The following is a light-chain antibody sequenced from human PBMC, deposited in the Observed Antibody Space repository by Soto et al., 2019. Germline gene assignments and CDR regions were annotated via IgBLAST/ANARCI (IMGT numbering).Light chain of an antibody. V-gene: IGLV2-14*03. J-gene: IGLJ1*01. CDR2: DVF. Sequence: QSALTQPASVSASPGQSISISCTGTSSDVGGGNSVSWYQQHPGKAPKVIIYDVFNRPSGVSNRFSGSKSGNTASLTISGLQAEDEADYYCSSYTSTSTLYVFGSGTKLTVL. CDR3: SSYTSTSTLYV. CDR1: SSDVGGGNS.